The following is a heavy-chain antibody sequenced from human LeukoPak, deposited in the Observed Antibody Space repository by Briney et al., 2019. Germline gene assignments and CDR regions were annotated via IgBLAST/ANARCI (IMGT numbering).Heavy chain of an antibody. J-gene: IGHJ4*02. D-gene: IGHD6-19*01. V-gene: IGHV3-66*01. Sequence: GGSLTLSCAASGFTVSNNYMSWVRQAPGKGLEWVSVIYSSGRKYYADSVKGRFTISRDNSKNTLYLQMNSLSAEDTAVYYCARDSSGPLYWGQGTLVTVCS. CDR1: GFTVSNNY. CDR3: ARDSSGPLY. CDR2: IYSSGRK.